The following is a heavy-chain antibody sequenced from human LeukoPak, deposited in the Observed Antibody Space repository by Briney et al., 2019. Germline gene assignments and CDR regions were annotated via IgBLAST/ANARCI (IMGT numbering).Heavy chain of an antibody. CDR1: GGSFSGYY. D-gene: IGHD1-1*01. CDR3: ARRWNGAFDM. V-gene: IGHV4-34*01. Sequence: SETLSLTCAVYGGSFSGYYWSWIRQPPGKGLEWIGEINHSGSTNYNPSLKSRVTLSLDKSTNQFPLKLSCVTAADTAVYYCARRWNGAFDMWGQGTRVTVSS. J-gene: IGHJ3*02. CDR2: INHSGST.